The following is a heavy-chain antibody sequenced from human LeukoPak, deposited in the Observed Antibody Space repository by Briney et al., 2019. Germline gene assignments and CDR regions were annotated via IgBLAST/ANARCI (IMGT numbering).Heavy chain of an antibody. J-gene: IGHJ4*02. CDR2: ISAYNGNT. CDR3: ARMASFLEWLLPSYYFDY. CDR1: GYTFTSYG. V-gene: IGHV1-18*01. D-gene: IGHD3-3*01. Sequence: ASVKVSCKASGYTFTSYGISWVRQAPGQGLEWMGGISAYNGNTNYTQKLQGRVTMTTDTSTSTAYMELRSLRSDDTGVYYCARMASFLEWLLPSYYFDYWGQGTLVTVSS.